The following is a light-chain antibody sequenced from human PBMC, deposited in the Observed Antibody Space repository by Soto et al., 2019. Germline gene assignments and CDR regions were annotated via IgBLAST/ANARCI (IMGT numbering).Light chain of an antibody. J-gene: IGLJ3*02. CDR3: CSYAGSNWV. Sequence: QSALTQPASVSGSPGQSIAISCTGTSRDVGSYNFVSWYQQHPGKNPKLMIYEVSKRPSGVSTRFSGSKSGNTASLTISGLQAEDEADYYCCSYAGSNWVFGGGTKLTVL. V-gene: IGLV2-23*02. CDR1: SRDVGSYNF. CDR2: EVS.